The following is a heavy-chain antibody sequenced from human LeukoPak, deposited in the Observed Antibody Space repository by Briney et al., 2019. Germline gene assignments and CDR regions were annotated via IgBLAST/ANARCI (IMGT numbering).Heavy chain of an antibody. J-gene: IGHJ5*02. Sequence: ASVKVSCKASGYTFTGYYMHWVRQAPGQGLEWMGWMNPNSANTGYAQKFQGRITMTRNTSVSTAYMELSSLRSEDTAMYYCARGSGGNLFDPWGQGTLVTVSS. CDR2: MNPNSANT. CDR1: GYTFTGYY. CDR3: ARGSGGNLFDP. D-gene: IGHD4-23*01. V-gene: IGHV1-8*02.